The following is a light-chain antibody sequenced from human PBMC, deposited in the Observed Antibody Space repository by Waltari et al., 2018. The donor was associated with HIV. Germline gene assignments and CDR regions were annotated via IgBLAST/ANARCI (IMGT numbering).Light chain of an antibody. Sequence: DIQMTPSPSTLSASVGATVTITCRASQSLSNWLAWYQQKPGKAPNLLIYKASSLKSGVPSRFSGSGSGTEFTLTISRLQPDDSATYFCQQHDNFLGTFGQGTKVEIK. J-gene: IGKJ1*01. CDR1: QSLSNW. CDR3: QQHDNFLGT. V-gene: IGKV1-5*03. CDR2: KAS.